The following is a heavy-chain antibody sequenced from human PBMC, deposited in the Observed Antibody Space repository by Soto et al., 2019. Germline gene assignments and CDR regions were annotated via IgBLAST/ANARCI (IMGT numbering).Heavy chain of an antibody. D-gene: IGHD4-17*01. V-gene: IGHV1-18*01. CDR2: ISAYNGNT. CDR3: ARVNWDDYGDYGSAFDI. J-gene: IGHJ3*02. CDR1: GYTFTSYG. Sequence: ASVKVSCKASGYTFTSYGISWVRQAPGQGPEWMGWISAYNGNTNYAQKLQGRVTMTTDTSTSTAYMELRSLRSDDTAVYYCARVNWDDYGDYGSAFDIWGQGTMVTVSS.